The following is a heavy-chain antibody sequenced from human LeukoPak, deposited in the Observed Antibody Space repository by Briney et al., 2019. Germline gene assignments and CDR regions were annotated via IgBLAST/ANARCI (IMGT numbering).Heavy chain of an antibody. CDR1: GFTFSSYS. J-gene: IGHJ4*02. CDR3: ARDVWCEGGSTSCSH. CDR2: INSSSSYI. V-gene: IGHV3-21*01. D-gene: IGHD2-2*01. Sequence: GVSLTLSCAPSGFTFSSYSLNWVRQAPGKGLKGVSSINSSSSYIYYPDSVKGRFTISRDNAKNSLYLQMNSLRAEDTAVYYCARDVWCEGGSTSCSHWGQGTLVTVSS.